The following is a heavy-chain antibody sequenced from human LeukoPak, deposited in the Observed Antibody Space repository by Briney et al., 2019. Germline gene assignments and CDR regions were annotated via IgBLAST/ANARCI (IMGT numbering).Heavy chain of an antibody. CDR3: ARDQGYDFWSGYYGENNDY. CDR1: GFTFSSYW. V-gene: IGHV3-7*01. CDR2: IKQDGSEK. D-gene: IGHD3-3*01. Sequence: PGGSLRLSWAASGFTFSSYWMSWVRQAPGKGLEWVANIKQDGSEKYYVDSVKGRFTISRDNAKNSLYLQMNSLRAEDTAVYYCARDQGYDFWSGYYGENNDYWGQGTLVTVSS. J-gene: IGHJ4*02.